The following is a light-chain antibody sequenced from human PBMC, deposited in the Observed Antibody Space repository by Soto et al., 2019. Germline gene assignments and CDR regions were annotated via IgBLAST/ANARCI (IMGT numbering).Light chain of an antibody. CDR3: QQSAWT. V-gene: IGKV3-20*01. CDR1: QSVSSTY. CDR2: GAS. Sequence: VLTQSPVTLSLSPGERATLSCRASQSVSSTYLTWYQQKPGQAPRLLIYGASNRATGTPDRFSGSGSGTDFTLTINRLEPEDFAVYYCQQSAWTFGQGTKVDI. J-gene: IGKJ1*01.